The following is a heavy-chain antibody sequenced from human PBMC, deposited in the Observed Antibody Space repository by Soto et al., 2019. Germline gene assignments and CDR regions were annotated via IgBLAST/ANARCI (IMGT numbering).Heavy chain of an antibody. V-gene: IGHV1-69*13. J-gene: IGHJ4*02. D-gene: IGHD1-26*01. CDR3: LLVGARTDY. CDR1: GGTFSSSA. Sequence: ASVKVSSNASGGTFSSSAISWVRQAPGQGLEWMGGIIPIFGTANYAQKCQGRVTITADESTSTAYMELSSLRSEDTAVYYCLLVGARTDYWGQGTLVTVSS. CDR2: IIPIFGTA.